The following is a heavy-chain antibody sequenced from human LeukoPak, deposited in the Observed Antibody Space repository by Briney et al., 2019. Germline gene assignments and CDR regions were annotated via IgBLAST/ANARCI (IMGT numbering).Heavy chain of an antibody. CDR2: IYYSGST. J-gene: IGHJ4*02. Sequence: KPSETLSLTCTVSGGSVGSDSYYWSWIRQPPGKGLEWIGYIYYSGSTNYNPSLKSRFTISVDTSKNQFSLKLNSVTAADTAVYYCARSIRYFDYWGQGTLVTVSS. CDR3: ARSIRYFDY. D-gene: IGHD1-14*01. CDR1: GGSVGSDSYY. V-gene: IGHV4-61*01.